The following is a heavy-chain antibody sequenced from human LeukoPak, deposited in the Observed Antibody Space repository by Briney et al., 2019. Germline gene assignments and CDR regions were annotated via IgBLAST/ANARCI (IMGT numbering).Heavy chain of an antibody. D-gene: IGHD3-22*01. CDR2: ISFDGSNK. Sequence: GGSLRLSCAASGFAFSSCGMHWVRQAPGKGLEWVAFISFDGSNKYSADSVKGRFTISRDNFKNTLYLQMNSLRAEDTAVYYCAKDLRYDSSGYFDYWGQGTRVTVSS. CDR1: GFAFSSCG. CDR3: AKDLRYDSSGYFDY. V-gene: IGHV3-30*18. J-gene: IGHJ4*02.